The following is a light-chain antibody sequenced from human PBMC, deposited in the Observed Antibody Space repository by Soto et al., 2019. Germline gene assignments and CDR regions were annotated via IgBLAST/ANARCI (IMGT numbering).Light chain of an antibody. V-gene: IGKV1-27*01. CDR3: QKYNSAPWT. J-gene: IGKJ1*01. CDR1: QGIRNY. CDR2: AAS. Sequence: DIQMTQSPSSLSASVGDRVTVTCRASQGIRNYLAWYQQKPGKIPKLLIYAASTLQSGVPSRFSGSESGTDFTLTISSLQPEDVATYYCQKYNSAPWTFGQGTKVEIK.